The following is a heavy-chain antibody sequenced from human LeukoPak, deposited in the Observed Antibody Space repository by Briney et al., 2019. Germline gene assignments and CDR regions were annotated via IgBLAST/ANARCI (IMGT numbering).Heavy chain of an antibody. D-gene: IGHD3-22*01. V-gene: IGHV3-9*01. CDR2: ISWNSGSI. J-gene: IGHJ4*02. CDR3: AKTSGAYYYESSGTFDY. Sequence: GGSLRLSCTASGFTFDDYAMHWVRQAPGQGLEWVSGISWNSGSIGYADSVKGRFTISRDSAKNSLYLQMNSLRAEDTALYYCAKTSGAYYYESSGTFDYWGQGTLVTASS. CDR1: GFTFDDYA.